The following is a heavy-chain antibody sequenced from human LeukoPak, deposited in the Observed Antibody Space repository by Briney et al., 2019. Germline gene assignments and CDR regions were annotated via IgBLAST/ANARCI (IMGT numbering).Heavy chain of an antibody. CDR3: AKETRASSWAQGVYYMDV. D-gene: IGHD6-13*01. Sequence: GGSLRLSCAASGFTFSSYGMHWVRPAPGKGLEWVAVIWYDGSNKYYADSVKGRFTISRDNSKNTLYLQMNSLRAEDTAVYYCAKETRASSWAQGVYYMDVWGKGTTVTVSS. CDR2: IWYDGSNK. V-gene: IGHV3-33*06. CDR1: GFTFSSYG. J-gene: IGHJ6*03.